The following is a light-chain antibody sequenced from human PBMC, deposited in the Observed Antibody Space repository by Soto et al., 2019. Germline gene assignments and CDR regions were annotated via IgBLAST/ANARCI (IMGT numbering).Light chain of an antibody. V-gene: IGLV2-14*01. CDR1: TSDVGGYNY. CDR2: EVS. J-gene: IGLJ1*01. Sequence: QSVLTQPASVSGSPGQSITISCTGTTSDVGGYNYVCWYQQHPGKAPKLMIYEVSNRPSGVSTRFSGSKSGNTASLTISGLQAEDEVDYYCSSYTSSSTLYVFGTGTKVTVL. CDR3: SSYTSSSTLYV.